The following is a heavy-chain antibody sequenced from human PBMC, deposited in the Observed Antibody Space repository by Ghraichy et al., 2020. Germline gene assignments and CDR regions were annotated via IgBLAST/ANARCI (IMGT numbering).Heavy chain of an antibody. CDR2: IYSGGST. J-gene: IGHJ2*01. V-gene: IGHV3-53*01. Sequence: LSLTCAASGFTVSSNYISWVRQAPGKGLEWVSVIYSGGSTYYADSVKGRFTLSRDNSKNTLYLQMNSLRAEDTAVYYCATGAPEVGATSWYFDLWGRGTLVTVSS. D-gene: IGHD1-26*01. CDR3: ATGAPEVGATSWYFDL. CDR1: GFTVSSNY.